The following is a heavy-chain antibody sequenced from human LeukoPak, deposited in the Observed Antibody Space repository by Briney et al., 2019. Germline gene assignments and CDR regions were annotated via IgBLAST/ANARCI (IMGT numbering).Heavy chain of an antibody. CDR3: AKDQRKYCSRSSCYVFDI. Sequence: GGSLRLSCEASGFTFSNYAVNWVRQAPGKGLEWVSSISSGSSYIYYADSVRGRFTIPRDNAKNSLYLQMNSLRAEDTAVYYCAKDQRKYCSRSSCYVFDIWGQGTVVTVSS. V-gene: IGHV3-21*01. CDR2: ISSGSSYI. J-gene: IGHJ3*02. CDR1: GFTFSNYA. D-gene: IGHD2-2*01.